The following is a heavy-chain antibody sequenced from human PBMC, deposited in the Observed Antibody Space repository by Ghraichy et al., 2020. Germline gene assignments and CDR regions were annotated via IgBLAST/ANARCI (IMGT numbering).Heavy chain of an antibody. Sequence: GESLNISCAASGFTFDDYTMHWVRQAPGKGLEWVSLISWDGGSTYYADSVKGRFTISRDNSKNSLYLQMNSLRTEDTALYYCAKDIGSSSSGDDWYFDLWGRGTLVTVSS. V-gene: IGHV3-43*01. CDR1: GFTFDDYT. CDR2: ISWDGGST. J-gene: IGHJ2*01. D-gene: IGHD6-13*01. CDR3: AKDIGSSSSGDDWYFDL.